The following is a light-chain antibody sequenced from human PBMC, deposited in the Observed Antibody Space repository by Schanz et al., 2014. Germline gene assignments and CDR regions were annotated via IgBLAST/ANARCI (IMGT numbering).Light chain of an antibody. CDR3: SSYSSISTYV. CDR2: DDI. J-gene: IGLJ1*01. CDR1: SSDVGGYNY. V-gene: IGLV2-11*01. Sequence: QSALTQPRSVSGSPGQSVTISCTGTSSDVGGYNYVSWYQQHPGKAPKLMIYDDIKRPSGVSIRFSGSKSGNTASLTISGLQAEDEADYYCSSYSSISTYVFGSGTKLTVL.